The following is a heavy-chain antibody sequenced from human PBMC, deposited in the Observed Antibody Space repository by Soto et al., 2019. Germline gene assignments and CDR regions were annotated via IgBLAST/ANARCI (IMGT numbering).Heavy chain of an antibody. CDR3: ARAQGSGFLVS. CDR1: GGSISSGDYY. V-gene: IGHV4-30-4*01. D-gene: IGHD3-10*01. Sequence: QVQLQESGPGLVKPSQTLSLTCTVSGGSISSGDYYWSWIRQPPGKGLEWIGYIYYSGSTYYNPSRQSRVTISVDTAKNQFSLKLSSVTAADTAVYYCARAQGSGFLVSWGQGTLVTVSS. CDR2: IYYSGST. J-gene: IGHJ4*02.